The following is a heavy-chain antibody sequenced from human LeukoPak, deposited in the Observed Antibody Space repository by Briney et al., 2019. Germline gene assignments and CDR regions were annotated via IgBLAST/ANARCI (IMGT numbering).Heavy chain of an antibody. CDR1: GFTFSTYW. CDR3: ASASSHHTAAGGDY. Sequence: AGGSLRLSCAASGFTFSTYWMHWVRQAPGKGLVWVSRINGDGGSRNYADSVKGRFTISRDNAKNTLYLQMSSLRVEDTAVYYCASASSHHTAAGGDYWGQGTLVTVST. J-gene: IGHJ4*02. CDR2: INGDGGSR. V-gene: IGHV3-74*01. D-gene: IGHD6-13*01.